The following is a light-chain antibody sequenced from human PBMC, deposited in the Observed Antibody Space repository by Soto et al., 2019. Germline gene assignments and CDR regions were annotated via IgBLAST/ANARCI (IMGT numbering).Light chain of an antibody. CDR1: QSVSRY. CDR2: GVS. Sequence: EIVLTQSPATLSSSPGERATLSCRASQSVSRYLAWFQQKPGQAPRLLIYGVSNRATGIPTRFSGSGSGTDFTLTISSLEPEDFAVYYCQQRSNWGMYTFGQGTKLEIK. V-gene: IGKV3-11*01. J-gene: IGKJ2*01. CDR3: QQRSNWGMYT.